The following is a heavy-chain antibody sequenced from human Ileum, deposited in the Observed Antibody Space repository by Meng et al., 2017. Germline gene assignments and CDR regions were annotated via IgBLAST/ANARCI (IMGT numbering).Heavy chain of an antibody. D-gene: IGHD1-26*01. CDR2: INTNTGNP. Sequence: VHLVTSGSELKKPGASVKVSCKASRYTYTNYDINWVRQAPGQGLEWMGWINTNTGNPTYAQGFTGRFVFSLDTSVNTAHLQISTLTAEDTAVYYCATSGGGFDYWGQGALVTVSS. J-gene: IGHJ4*02. V-gene: IGHV7-4-1*02. CDR1: RYTYTNYD. CDR3: ATSGGGFDY.